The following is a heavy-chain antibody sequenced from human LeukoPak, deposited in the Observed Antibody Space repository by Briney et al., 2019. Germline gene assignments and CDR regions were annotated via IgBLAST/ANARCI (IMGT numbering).Heavy chain of an antibody. CDR2: ISGDGGGT. CDR1: GFTFSDHA. CDR3: AKARRACSGTICYRFIFFYYLVDV. J-gene: IGHJ6*02. Sequence: PGGSLRLSCAASGFTFSDHAMTWVRQAPGKGLEWVSSISGDGGGTYFADSVKGRFSISRDNSKNTLFLQMNSLRVEDTTIYYCAKARRACSGTICYRFIFFYYLVDVWGQGTTVTVSS. V-gene: IGHV3-23*01. D-gene: IGHD2-2*01.